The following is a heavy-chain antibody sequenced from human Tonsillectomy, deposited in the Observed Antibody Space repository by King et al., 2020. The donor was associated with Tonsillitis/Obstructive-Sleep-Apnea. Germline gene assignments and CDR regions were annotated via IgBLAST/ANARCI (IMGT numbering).Heavy chain of an antibody. J-gene: IGHJ4*02. CDR3: GKDRTASGSYYNRIDY. Sequence: VKLVESGGGLVQPGGSLRLSCAASGFTFSSYAMSWVRQAPGKGLEWVSGISGSGGSTYYADCVKGRFTISRDNSKNTLYLQMNSLRAEDTAVYYCGKDRTASGSYYNRIDYWGQGNLVTVSS. V-gene: IGHV3-23*04. CDR1: GFTFSSYA. CDR2: ISGSGGST. D-gene: IGHD3-10*01.